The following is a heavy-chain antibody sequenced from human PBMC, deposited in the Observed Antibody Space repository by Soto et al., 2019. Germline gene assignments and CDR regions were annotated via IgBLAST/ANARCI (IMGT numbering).Heavy chain of an antibody. V-gene: IGHV1-3*04. D-gene: IGHD5-12*01. CDR1: GITYTTYA. J-gene: IGHJ5*02. CDR2: INTGNGNT. Sequence: QVQLVQSGAEVKKPGASVKVACKASGITYTTYAIHWVRQAPGQGLEWMGWINTGNGNTRYSQRFQGRVTLTTDTSASTAYMDVSSLISEDTAVYSCARAISGYVSWGQGTLITVSS. CDR3: ARAISGYVS.